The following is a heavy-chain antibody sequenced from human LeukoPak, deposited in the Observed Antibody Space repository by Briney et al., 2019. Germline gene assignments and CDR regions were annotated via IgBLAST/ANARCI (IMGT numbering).Heavy chain of an antibody. CDR2: ISGSGGST. CDR3: AKELITMVRGVIITATDY. Sequence: GGSLRLSCAAPGFTFSSYAMSWVRQAPGKGLEWVSAISGSGGSTYYADSVKGRFTISRDNSKNTLYLQMNSLRAEDTAVYYCAKELITMVRGVIITATDYWGQGTLVTVSS. V-gene: IGHV3-23*01. D-gene: IGHD3-10*01. CDR1: GFTFSSYA. J-gene: IGHJ4*02.